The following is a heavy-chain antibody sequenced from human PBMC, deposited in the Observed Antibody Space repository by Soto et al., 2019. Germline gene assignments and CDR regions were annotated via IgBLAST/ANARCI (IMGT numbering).Heavy chain of an antibody. V-gene: IGHV4-39*01. CDR1: GGSISISGSY. D-gene: IGHD2-21*02. Sequence: SETLSLTCSVSGGSISISGSYWGWIRQPPGKGLEWIATIYYTGSTYYNPSLKSRVTISVDTSNNLFSLNLSSVTAADTAVYYCARRRGFWSVHTCYSFEYWGQGALVTLSS. CDR3: ARRRGFWSVHTCYSFEY. J-gene: IGHJ4*02. CDR2: IYYTGST.